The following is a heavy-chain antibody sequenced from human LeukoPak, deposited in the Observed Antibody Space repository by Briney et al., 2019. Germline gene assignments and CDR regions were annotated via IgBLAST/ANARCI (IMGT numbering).Heavy chain of an antibody. J-gene: IGHJ4*02. D-gene: IGHD4-23*01. CDR3: APAIYGGNSVAY. CDR1: GFTFSTYE. CDR2: ISGSGRTI. V-gene: IGHV3-48*03. Sequence: GGSLRLSCAASGFTFSTYEMNWVRQAPGKGLEWVSYISGSGRTIYYADSVKGRFTISRDNAKNSLYLQMNSLRTEDTAVYYCAPAIYGGNSVAYWGQGTLVTVSS.